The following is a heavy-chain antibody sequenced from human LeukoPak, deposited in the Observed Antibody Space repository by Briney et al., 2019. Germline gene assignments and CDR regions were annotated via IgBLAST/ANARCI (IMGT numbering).Heavy chain of an antibody. Sequence: PGRSLRLSCAASGFTFSSYAMHWVRQAPGKGLEWVAVISYDGSNKYYADSVKGRFTISRDNSKNTLYLQMNSLRAEDTAVYYCASPILFDPWGQGTLVTVSS. CDR1: GFTFSSYA. V-gene: IGHV3-30-3*01. D-gene: IGHD2-21*01. J-gene: IGHJ5*02. CDR3: ASPILFDP. CDR2: ISYDGSNK.